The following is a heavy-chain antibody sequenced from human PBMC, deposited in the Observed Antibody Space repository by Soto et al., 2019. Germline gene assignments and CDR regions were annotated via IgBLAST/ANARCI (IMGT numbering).Heavy chain of an antibody. CDR1: GFIFSNYA. J-gene: IGHJ3*01. CDR3: XXXXXXXXXXXXXXDAFAF. CDR2: XSHDGRNK. V-gene: IGHV3-30*03. Sequence: QVQLVESGGGVVQPGKSVRLSCAASGFIFSNYAMHWVRQAPGKGLEWVADXSHDGRNKYHADSVGGRFTISRANSKXXXXXXXXXXXXXXXXXXXXXXXXXXXXXXXXXXDAFAFWGQGTTVTVSS.